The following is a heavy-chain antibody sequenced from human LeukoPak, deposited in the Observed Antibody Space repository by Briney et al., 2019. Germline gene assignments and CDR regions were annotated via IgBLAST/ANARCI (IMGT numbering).Heavy chain of an antibody. D-gene: IGHD3/OR15-3a*01. CDR1: GGSISSSMYY. J-gene: IGHJ4*02. CDR3: ARRRDFIDY. Sequence: LSLTCTVSGGSISSSMYYWGWIRQPPGKGLEWVSYSSSSGTTIYCADSVKGRFAISRDNAKNSLYLQMNSLRAEDTAVYYCARRRDFIDYWGQGTLVTVSS. V-gene: IGHV3-11*01. CDR2: SSSSGTTI.